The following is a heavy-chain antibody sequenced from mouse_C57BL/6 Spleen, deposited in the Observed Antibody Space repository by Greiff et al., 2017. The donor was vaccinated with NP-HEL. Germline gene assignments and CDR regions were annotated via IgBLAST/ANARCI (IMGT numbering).Heavy chain of an antibody. CDR2: IWSGGSK. J-gene: IGHJ2*01. CDR1: GFSFTSYG. V-gene: IGHV2-2*01. CDR3: ARGGNSFDY. Sequence: QVQLQQSGPGLVQPPHSLFFTCTVSGFSFTSYGVHWVRQSPGKGLEWLGVIWSGGSKDYNAAFISRLSSSKDNSKCQVFFKMNSLQADDTAIYYCARGGNSFDYWGQGTTLTVSS.